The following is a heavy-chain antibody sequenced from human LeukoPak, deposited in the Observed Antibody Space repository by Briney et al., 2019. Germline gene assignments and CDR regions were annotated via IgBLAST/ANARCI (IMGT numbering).Heavy chain of an antibody. CDR3: AVMHRYYDGSGYWVQ. D-gene: IGHD3-22*01. CDR2: ISTSGGTT. J-gene: IGHJ4*02. CDR1: GFTFGSYA. V-gene: IGHV3-23*01. Sequence: GGSLRLSCAASGFTFGSYAMSWVRQAPGKGLEWVSGISTSGGTTSYAESVKGRFAVSRDNPRNTLYMEMNSLRDEDTAVYYCAVMHRYYDGSGYWVQWGQGTLVTVSS.